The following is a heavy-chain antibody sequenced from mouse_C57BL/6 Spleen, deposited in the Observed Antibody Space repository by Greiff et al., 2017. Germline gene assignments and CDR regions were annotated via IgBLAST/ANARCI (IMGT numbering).Heavy chain of an antibody. CDR3: AREARNSYCSSYWYFDV. CDR1: GFTFSDYY. V-gene: IGHV5-16*01. CDR2: INFDGSST. D-gene: IGHD1-1*01. Sequence: EVMLVESEGGLVQPGSSMKLSCTASGFTFSDYYMAWVRQVPEKGLEWVANINFDGSSTYYLDSLKSRFIISRDNAKNILYLQMSSLKSEDTATYYCAREARNSYCSSYWYFDVWGTGTTVTVSS. J-gene: IGHJ1*03.